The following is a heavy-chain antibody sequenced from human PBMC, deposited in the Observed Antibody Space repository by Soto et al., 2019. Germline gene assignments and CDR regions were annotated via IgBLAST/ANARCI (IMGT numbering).Heavy chain of an antibody. CDR3: TTDPTSGWPYYYYGMDV. Sequence: GGSLRLSCAASGFTFSNAWMSWVRQAPGKGLGWVGRIKSKTDGGTTDYAAPVKGRFTISRDDSKNTLYLQMNSLKTEDTAVYYCTTDPTSGWPYYYYGMDVWGQGTTVTVS. V-gene: IGHV3-15*01. J-gene: IGHJ6*02. D-gene: IGHD6-19*01. CDR2: IKSKTDGGTT. CDR1: GFTFSNAW.